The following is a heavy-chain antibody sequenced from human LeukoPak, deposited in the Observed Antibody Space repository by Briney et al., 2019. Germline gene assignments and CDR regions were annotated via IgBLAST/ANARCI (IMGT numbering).Heavy chain of an antibody. J-gene: IGHJ4*02. V-gene: IGHV4-30-2*01. CDR1: GGSISSGGYS. CDR2: IYHSGST. D-gene: IGHD6-6*01. CDR3: AREQLAGWFDY. Sequence: SQTLSLTCAVSGGSISSGGYSWSWIRQPPGKGLEWIGYIYHSGSTYYNPSLKSRVTISVDRSKNQFSLKLSSVTAADTAVHYCAREQLAGWFDYWGQGTLVTVSS.